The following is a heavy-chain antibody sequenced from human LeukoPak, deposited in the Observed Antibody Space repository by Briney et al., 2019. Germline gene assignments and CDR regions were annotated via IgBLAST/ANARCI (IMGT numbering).Heavy chain of an antibody. V-gene: IGHV4-4*07. D-gene: IGHD3-22*01. CDR1: GASISSYY. Sequence: SETLSLTCTVSGASISSYYWSWIRQPAGKGLEWIGRIYTTRNTNYNPSLKSRVTMSVDTSKNQFSLKLNSVTAADTAVYYCARETNQYYYDSSGYANFDYWGQGTLVTVPS. J-gene: IGHJ4*02. CDR3: ARETNQYYYDSSGYANFDY. CDR2: IYTTRNT.